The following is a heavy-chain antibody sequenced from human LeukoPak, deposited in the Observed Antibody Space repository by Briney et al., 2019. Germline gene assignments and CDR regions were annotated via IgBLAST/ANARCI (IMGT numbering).Heavy chain of an antibody. CDR3: ARLNYDFWSGVWEGYYMDV. J-gene: IGHJ6*03. CDR1: GFTLRSYT. CDR2: MGISSNKI. Sequence: GSLRLSCAASGFTLRSYTMNWVRQAPGKGLGGVSSMGISSNKIYYADPVKGRFIISRDNAKNSLYLQVNSLRAEDTAVYYCARLNYDFWSGVWEGYYMDVWGKGTTVTVSS. V-gene: IGHV3-21*01. D-gene: IGHD3-3*01.